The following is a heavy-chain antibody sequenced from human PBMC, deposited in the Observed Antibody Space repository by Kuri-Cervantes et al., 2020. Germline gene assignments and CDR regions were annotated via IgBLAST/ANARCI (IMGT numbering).Heavy chain of an antibody. CDR1: GGSISSGSYY. CDR2: IYTSGST. J-gene: IGHJ3*01. Sequence: LRLSCTVSGGSISSGSYYWSWIRQPAGKGLEWIGRIYTSGSTNYNPSLKSRVTMSVDTSKNQFSLKLSSVTAADTAVYYCARVLRSALGAFDFWGQGAMVTVSS. V-gene: IGHV4-61*02. D-gene: IGHD5-24*01. CDR3: ARVLRSALGAFDF.